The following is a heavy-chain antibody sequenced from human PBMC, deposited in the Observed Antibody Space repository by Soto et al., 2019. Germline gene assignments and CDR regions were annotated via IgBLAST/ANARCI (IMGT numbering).Heavy chain of an antibody. CDR3: ARGGFVYGDYGY. J-gene: IGHJ4*02. CDR2: INHSGST. CDR1: GGSFSGYY. V-gene: IGHV4-34*01. D-gene: IGHD4-17*01. Sequence: PSETLSLTCAVYGGSFSGYYWSWIRQPPGKGLEWIGEINHSGSTNYNPSLKSRVTISVDTSKNQFSLKLSSVTAADTAVYYCARGGFVYGDYGYWGQGTLVTVSS.